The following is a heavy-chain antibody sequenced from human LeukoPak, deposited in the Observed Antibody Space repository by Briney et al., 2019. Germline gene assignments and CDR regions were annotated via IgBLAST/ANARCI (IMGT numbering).Heavy chain of an antibody. V-gene: IGHV1-69*13. J-gene: IGHJ4*02. CDR1: GYTFTSYD. CDR2: IIPIFGTA. Sequence: GASVKVSCKASGYTFTSYDINWVRQATGQGLEWMGGIIPIFGTANYAQKFQGRVTITADESTSTAYMELSSLRSEDTAVYYCARESDVEMATISLDYWGQGTLVTVSS. CDR3: ARESDVEMATISLDY. D-gene: IGHD5-24*01.